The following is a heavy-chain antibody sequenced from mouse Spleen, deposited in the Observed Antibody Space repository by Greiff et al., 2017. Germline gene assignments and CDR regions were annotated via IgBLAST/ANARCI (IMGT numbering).Heavy chain of an antibody. CDR1: GYTFTDYN. Sequence: VQLQQSGPELVKPGASVKIPCKASGYTFTDYNMDWVKQSHGKSLEWIGDINPNNGGTIYNQKFKGKATLTVDKSSSTAYMELRSLTSEDTAVYYCARRGYSTGYFDVWGAGTTVTVSS. CDR2: INPNNGGT. CDR3: ARRGYSTGYFDV. D-gene: IGHD2-5*01. J-gene: IGHJ1*01. V-gene: IGHV1-18*01.